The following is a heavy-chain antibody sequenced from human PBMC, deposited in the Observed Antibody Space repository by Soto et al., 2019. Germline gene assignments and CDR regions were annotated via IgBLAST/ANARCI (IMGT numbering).Heavy chain of an antibody. D-gene: IGHD6-19*01. V-gene: IGHV3-30-3*01. J-gene: IGHJ5*02. CDR3: ARVTKEKWLVKWFDP. CDR1: RFNFNIYA. CDR2: ISKHGSTK. Sequence: QEHLVESGGGVVQPGRSLRLSCAASRFNFNIYAMHWVRQAPSKGLEWVALISKHGSTKYYADSVKGRFTISRDNAKNTLFLQMDSLRPDDTAVYYCARVTKEKWLVKWFDPWGQGTLVTVSS.